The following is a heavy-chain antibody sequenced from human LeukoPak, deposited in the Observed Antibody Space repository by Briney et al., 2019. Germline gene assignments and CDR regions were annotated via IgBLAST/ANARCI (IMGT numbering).Heavy chain of an antibody. V-gene: IGHV3-48*02. CDR2: SSSSSSTI. CDR3: ARDPITTTHFFDY. J-gene: IGHJ4*02. D-gene: IGHD3-22*01. CDR1: GFTFSTYS. Sequence: QPGGSLRLSCVASGFTFSTYSMNWVRQTPGKGLEWVSYSSSSSSTIYYADSVKGRFTISRDNAKNSLYLQMNSLRDEDTAVYYCARDPITTTHFFDYWGQGTLVTVSS.